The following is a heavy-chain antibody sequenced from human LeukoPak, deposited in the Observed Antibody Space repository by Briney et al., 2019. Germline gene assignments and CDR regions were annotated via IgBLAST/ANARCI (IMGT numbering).Heavy chain of an antibody. Sequence: PWGALRLSCAASVFTFSSYDMNWVRQAPGKGLEWVSAITGSGATTYYADSVKGRFTISRDNSKNTLYLQMNSLRVEDTAVYYCAKADLTTADRDAFDIWGQGTVVTVSS. CDR3: AKADLTTADRDAFDI. D-gene: IGHD2-21*02. J-gene: IGHJ3*02. V-gene: IGHV3-23*01. CDR1: VFTFSSYD. CDR2: ITGSGATT.